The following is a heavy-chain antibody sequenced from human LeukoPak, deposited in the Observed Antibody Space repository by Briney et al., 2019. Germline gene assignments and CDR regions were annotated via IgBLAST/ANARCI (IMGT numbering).Heavy chain of an antibody. D-gene: IGHD5-24*01. V-gene: IGHV1-46*01. Sequence: ASVKVSCKASGYTFTSCYMHWVRQAPGQGLERMGIINPSGGSTSYAQKFQGRVTMTRDTSTSTVYMELSSLRSEDTAVYYCARDPHGMYYFDYWGQGTLVTVSS. J-gene: IGHJ4*02. CDR3: ARDPHGMYYFDY. CDR1: GYTFTSCY. CDR2: INPSGGST.